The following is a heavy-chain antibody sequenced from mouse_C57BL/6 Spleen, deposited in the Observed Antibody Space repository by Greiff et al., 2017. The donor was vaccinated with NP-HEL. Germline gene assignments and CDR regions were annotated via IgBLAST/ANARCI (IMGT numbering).Heavy chain of an antibody. CDR2: ISPRDGSP. J-gene: IGHJ4*01. V-gene: IGHV1-85*01. Sequence: QVQLQQSGPELVKPGASVKLSCKASGYTFTTYDINWVKQRPGQGLEWIGWISPRDGSPKYNEKFKGTATLTVDTYSNTAYMELHSLTSEDSAVYFCARRGGYAMDYWGQGTSVTVSS. CDR3: ARRGGYAMDY. CDR1: GYTFTTYD.